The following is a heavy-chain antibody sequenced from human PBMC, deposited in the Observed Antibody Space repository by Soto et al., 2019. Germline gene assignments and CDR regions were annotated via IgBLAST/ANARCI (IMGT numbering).Heavy chain of an antibody. CDR2: ISGSGSST. CDR1: GFTFSDFA. CDR3: ATRRPIRYPSVRGDY. J-gene: IGHJ4*02. V-gene: IGHV3-23*01. Sequence: PGGSLRLSCAATGFTFSDFAMSWVRQAPGKGLEWVSPISGSGSSTYYADSVKGRFTISRDNSKNTLYLQMNSLRAEDTAVYYCATRRPIRYPSVRGDYWGQGTLVTVSS. D-gene: IGHD3-9*01.